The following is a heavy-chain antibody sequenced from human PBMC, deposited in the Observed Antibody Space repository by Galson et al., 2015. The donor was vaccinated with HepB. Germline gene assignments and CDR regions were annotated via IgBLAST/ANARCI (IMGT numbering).Heavy chain of an antibody. CDR2: IIPIFGTA. J-gene: IGHJ6*02. D-gene: IGHD1-26*01. CDR1: GGTFSSYA. V-gene: IGHV1-69*13. Sequence: SVKVSCKASGGTFSSYAISWVRQAPGQGLEWMGGIIPIFGTANYAQKFQGRVTITADESTSTAYMELSSLRSEDTAVYYCARSEWEPPLRGHYGMDVWGQGTTVTVSS. CDR3: ARSEWEPPLRGHYGMDV.